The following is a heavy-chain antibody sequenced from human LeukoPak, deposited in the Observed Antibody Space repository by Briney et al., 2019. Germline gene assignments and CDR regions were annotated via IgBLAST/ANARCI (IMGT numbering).Heavy chain of an antibody. J-gene: IGHJ6*03. CDR2: IYYSGST. Sequence: SETLSLTCTVSGGSISSYYWSWIRQPPGKGPEWIGYIYYSGSTNYNPSLKSRVTISVDTSKNQFSLKLSSVTAADTAVYYCARLDPISYYMDVWGKGTTVTISS. CDR3: ARLDPISYYMDV. CDR1: GGSISSYY. V-gene: IGHV4-59*01.